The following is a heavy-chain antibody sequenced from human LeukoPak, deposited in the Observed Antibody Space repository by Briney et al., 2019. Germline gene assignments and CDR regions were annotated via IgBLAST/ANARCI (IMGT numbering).Heavy chain of an antibody. CDR1: GGTFSSYT. CDR3: ARARRGSGSYSDY. D-gene: IGHD3-10*01. V-gene: IGHV1-69*02. CDR2: IIPIHGIP. J-gene: IGHJ4*02. Sequence: SEKVSCKASGGTFSSYTISWVRQAPGQGLEWMGSIIPIHGIPHYAQKFQGRVKITADKSTSTAYMELSSLRSEDTAVYYCARARRGSGSYSDYWGQGTLVTVSS.